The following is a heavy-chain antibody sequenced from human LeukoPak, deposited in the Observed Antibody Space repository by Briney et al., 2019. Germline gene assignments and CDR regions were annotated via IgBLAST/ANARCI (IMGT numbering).Heavy chain of an antibody. CDR2: IIPIFCTA. V-gene: IGHV1-69*05. Sequence: GSSVKVSCKASGGTFSSYAISWVRQAPGQGLEWMGGIIPIFCTANYAQKFQGRVTITTDESTSTAYMELSSLRSEDTAVYYCARGLSSTRDAFDIWGQGTMVTVSS. D-gene: IGHD2-2*01. J-gene: IGHJ3*02. CDR1: GGTFSSYA. CDR3: ARGLSSTRDAFDI.